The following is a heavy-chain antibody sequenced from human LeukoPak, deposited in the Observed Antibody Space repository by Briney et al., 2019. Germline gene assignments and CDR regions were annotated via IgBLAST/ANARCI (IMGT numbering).Heavy chain of an antibody. Sequence: AGGSLRLSCAASGFTFSTYNMNWVRQAPGKGLEWVSSITSSSSYIYYADSVKGRFTISRDNAKNSLYLQMNSLRAEGTAVYYCARDGYTGTGPYGDAFDIWGQGTMVTVSS. D-gene: IGHD1-1*01. CDR1: GFTFSTYN. CDR2: ITSSSSYI. J-gene: IGHJ3*02. CDR3: ARDGYTGTGPYGDAFDI. V-gene: IGHV3-21*01.